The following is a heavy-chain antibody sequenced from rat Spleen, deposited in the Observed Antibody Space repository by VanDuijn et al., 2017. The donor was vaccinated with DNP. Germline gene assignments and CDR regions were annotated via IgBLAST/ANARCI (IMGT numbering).Heavy chain of an antibody. J-gene: IGHJ4*01. V-gene: IGHV2S12*01. CDR2: ISNGGST. Sequence: QVQLKESGPGLVQPSQTLSLTCTVSGLSLTSYDVSWVRQPPGKGLEWIAAISNGGSTYYNSALKSRLSISRDTSKNQVFLKMNSLQTEDTATYHCARWPGYNPPYAMDAWGQGTSVTVSS. CDR3: ARWPGYNPPYAMDA. D-gene: IGHD1-4*01. CDR1: GLSLTSYD.